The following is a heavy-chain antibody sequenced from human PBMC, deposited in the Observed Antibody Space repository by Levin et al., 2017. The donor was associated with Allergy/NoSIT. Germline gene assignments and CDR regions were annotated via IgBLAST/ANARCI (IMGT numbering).Heavy chain of an antibody. CDR2: IYYSGST. D-gene: IGHD6-13*01. V-gene: IGHV4-39*01. CDR1: GGSISSSSYY. J-gene: IGHJ5*02. CDR3: ARHEPGAAAGPTAEFDP. Sequence: GSLRLSCTVSGGSISSSSYYWGWIRQPPGKGLEWIGSIYYSGSTYYNPSLKSRVTISVDTSKNQFSLKLSSVTAADTAVYYCARHEPGAAAGPTAEFDPWGQGTLVTVSS.